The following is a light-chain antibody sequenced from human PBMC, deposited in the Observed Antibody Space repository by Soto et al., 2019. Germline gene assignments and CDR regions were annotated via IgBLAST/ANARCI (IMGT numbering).Light chain of an antibody. CDR2: DVS. CDR1: QSVSSY. V-gene: IGKV3-11*01. Sequence: EIVLTQSPATLSLSPGERATLSCRASQSVSSYLAWYQQKPGQAPRLLMYDVSNRATGIPASFSGSGSGTDFTLTITRREPEDFAVYYCQQRSSLPWTFGQGTKLEIK. CDR3: QQRSSLPWT. J-gene: IGKJ1*01.